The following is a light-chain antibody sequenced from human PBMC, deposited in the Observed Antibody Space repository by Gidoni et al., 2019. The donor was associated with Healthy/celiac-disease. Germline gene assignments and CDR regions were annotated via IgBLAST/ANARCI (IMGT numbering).Light chain of an antibody. V-gene: IGKV1-5*03. CDR1: QSISSW. CDR2: KAS. Sequence: DIHMTPSPSTLSASVGDRVTIPCRASQSISSWLAWYQQKPGKAPKLLIYKASSLESGVPSRFSGSGSGTEFTLTISRLQPDDFATYYCQQYNSYSWTFGQGTKVEIK. CDR3: QQYNSYSWT. J-gene: IGKJ1*01.